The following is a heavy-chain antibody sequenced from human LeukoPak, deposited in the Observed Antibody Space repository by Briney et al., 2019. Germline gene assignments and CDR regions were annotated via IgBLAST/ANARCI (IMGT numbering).Heavy chain of an antibody. CDR1: GFTFSSYG. D-gene: IGHD5-24*01. CDR3: ARDHSARMAFDY. CDR2: ISYDGSNK. Sequence: PGGSLRLSCAASGFTFSSYGMHWVRQAPGKGLEWVAVISYDGSNKYYADSVKGRFTISRDNSKNTLYLQMNSLRAEDTAVYYCARDHSARMAFDYWGQGTLVTVSS. V-gene: IGHV3-30*03. J-gene: IGHJ4*02.